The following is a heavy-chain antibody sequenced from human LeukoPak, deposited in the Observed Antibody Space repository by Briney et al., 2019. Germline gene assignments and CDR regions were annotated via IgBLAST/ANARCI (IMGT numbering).Heavy chain of an antibody. Sequence: SETLSLTCAVYGGSFRGYYWSWIRQPPGKGLEWIGEINHSGSTNYNPSLKSRVTISVDTSKNQFSLKLSSVAAADTAVYYCAREGDLDCSSTSCYQYWGQGTLVTVSS. V-gene: IGHV4-34*01. D-gene: IGHD2-2*01. CDR3: AREGDLDCSSTSCYQY. CDR2: INHSGST. J-gene: IGHJ4*02. CDR1: GGSFRGYY.